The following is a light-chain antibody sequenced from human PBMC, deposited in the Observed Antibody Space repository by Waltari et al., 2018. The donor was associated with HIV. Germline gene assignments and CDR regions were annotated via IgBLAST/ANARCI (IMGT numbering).Light chain of an antibody. CDR2: DND. V-gene: IGLV1-51*01. CDR3: GTWDTSLGAGV. Sequence: QSVLTQPPSVSAAPGQKVTISCSGSSTKLGNDFVPWYQHLPGAAPKLLIYDNDKRPSGISDRFSGSKPGTSATLGITGLQTGDEADYYCGTWDTSLGAGVFGGGTSLAVL. J-gene: IGLJ3*02. CDR1: STKLGNDF.